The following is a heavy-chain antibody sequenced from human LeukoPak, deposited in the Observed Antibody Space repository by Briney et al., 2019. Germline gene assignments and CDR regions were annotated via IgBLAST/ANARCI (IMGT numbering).Heavy chain of an antibody. Sequence: PSQTLSLTCTFSGGSISSGDYYWSWIRQPPGKGLEWIGYIYYSGSTYYNPSLQSRVTISVDTSKNQFSLKLSPVTDADTAVYYCARESTYYDTLTGYLRPRYFDYWGQGTLVTVSS. CDR2: IYYSGST. V-gene: IGHV4-30-4*08. J-gene: IGHJ4*02. CDR1: GGSISSGDYY. D-gene: IGHD3-9*01. CDR3: ARESTYYDTLTGYLRPRYFDY.